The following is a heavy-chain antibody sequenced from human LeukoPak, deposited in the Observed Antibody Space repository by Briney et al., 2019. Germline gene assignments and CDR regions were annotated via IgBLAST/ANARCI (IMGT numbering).Heavy chain of an antibody. V-gene: IGHV1-18*01. CDR2: ISAYNGNT. D-gene: IGHD2-2*02. CDR3: AREYCSSTSCYNLDY. Sequence: ASVKVSCKASGYTFTSYGISWVRQAPGQGLEWMGWISAYNGNTNHAQKLQGRVTMTTDTSTSTAYMELRSLRSDDTAVYYCAREYCSSTSCYNLDYWGQGTLVTVSS. CDR1: GYTFTSYG. J-gene: IGHJ4*02.